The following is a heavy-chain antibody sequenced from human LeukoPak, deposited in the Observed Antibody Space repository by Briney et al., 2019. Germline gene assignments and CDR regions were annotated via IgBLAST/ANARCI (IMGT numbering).Heavy chain of an antibody. D-gene: IGHD6-13*01. J-gene: IGHJ4*02. Sequence: GGPLRLSCAASGFTFSSYAMSWVRQAPGKGLEWVSVITGSGDSTYYADSVKGRFTISRDNSKNMLYLQMNSLRAEDTAIYYCAKVRGSSWGPFDYWGQGTLVTVSS. CDR3: AKVRGSSWGPFDY. CDR1: GFTFSSYA. V-gene: IGHV3-23*01. CDR2: ITGSGDST.